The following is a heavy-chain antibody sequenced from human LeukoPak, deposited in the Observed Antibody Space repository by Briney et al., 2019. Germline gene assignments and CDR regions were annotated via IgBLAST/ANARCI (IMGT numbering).Heavy chain of an antibody. D-gene: IGHD1-14*01. CDR2: IHPNSGGT. CDR3: VRVMGRNYIPNPRDAFEI. CDR1: GFTFTGYY. Sequence: ASVKVSCKTSGFTFTGYYMHWVRQAPEQGLEWMGWIHPNSGGTDYAQKFQGRVTMARDTSIRTVYMELSRLRPDDTAVYYCVRVMGRNYIPNPRDAFEIWGQGTVVTVSS. J-gene: IGHJ3*02. V-gene: IGHV1-2*02.